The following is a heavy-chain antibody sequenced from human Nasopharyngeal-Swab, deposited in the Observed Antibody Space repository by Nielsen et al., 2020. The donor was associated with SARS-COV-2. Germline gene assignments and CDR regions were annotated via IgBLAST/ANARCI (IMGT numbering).Heavy chain of an antibody. D-gene: IGHD1-1*01. CDR2: IIPVFGTA. Sequence: SVKVSCKASGGTFSNYATSWLRQAPGQGLEWMGGIIPVFGTANYAQKFQGRVTITADESTSTAYMQLNSLRSDDTAVYFCARGRDWNPPFFDHWGQGTLVTVSS. CDR1: GGTFSNYA. V-gene: IGHV1-69*13. CDR3: ARGRDWNPPFFDH. J-gene: IGHJ5*02.